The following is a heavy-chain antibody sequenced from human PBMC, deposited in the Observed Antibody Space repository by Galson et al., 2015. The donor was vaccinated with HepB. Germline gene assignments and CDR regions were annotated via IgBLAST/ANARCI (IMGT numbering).Heavy chain of an antibody. V-gene: IGHV4-61*03. CDR1: GGSVSSGSYY. Sequence: SETLSLTCTVSGGSVSSGSYYWSWIRQPPGKGLEWIGYIYYTGSAATYNPSLKSRVTISVDTSKDHFSLKLSSVTAADTAVYYCARLSCNNGSCYDGHWGQGTLVTVSS. J-gene: IGHJ4*02. CDR3: ARLSCNNGSCYDGH. CDR2: IYYTGSAA. D-gene: IGHD1-26*01.